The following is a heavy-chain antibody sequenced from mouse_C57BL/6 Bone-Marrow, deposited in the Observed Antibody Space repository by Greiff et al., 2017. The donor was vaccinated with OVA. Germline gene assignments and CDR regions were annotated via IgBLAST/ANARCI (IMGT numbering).Heavy chain of an antibody. Sequence: EVKVEESGPGLVKPSQSLSLTCSVTGYSITSGYYWNWIRQFPGNKLEWMGYISYDGSNNYNPSLKNRISITRDTSKNQFFLKLNSVTTEDTATYYCARDRSYDGYPAWFAYWGQGTLVTVSA. CDR3: ARDRSYDGYPAWFAY. J-gene: IGHJ3*01. CDR2: ISYDGSN. V-gene: IGHV3-6*01. CDR1: GYSITSGYY. D-gene: IGHD2-3*01.